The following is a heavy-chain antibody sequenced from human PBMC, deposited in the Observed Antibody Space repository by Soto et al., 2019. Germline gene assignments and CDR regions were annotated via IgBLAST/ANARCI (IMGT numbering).Heavy chain of an antibody. V-gene: IGHV3-15*07. CDR2: IKSKTDGGTT. Sequence: PGGSLRLFCAASGFTFCNAWINWVRQAPGKGLEWVGRIKSKTDGGTTDFAAPVKGRFAISRDDSKNMVYLQMNSLKTEDTGIYYCTIVSYSAMPGGRIYYWAQGSLVPVSS. CDR1: GFTFCNAW. D-gene: IGHD5-12*01. J-gene: IGHJ4*01. CDR3: TIVSYSAMPGGRIYY.